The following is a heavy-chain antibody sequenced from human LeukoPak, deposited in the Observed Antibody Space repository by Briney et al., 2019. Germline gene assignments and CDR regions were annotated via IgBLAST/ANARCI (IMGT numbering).Heavy chain of an antibody. V-gene: IGHV3-7*01. Sequence: GGSLRLSCAASGFTFSSYWMNWVRQSPTKGLEWVANIKQDGSERYYVDSVKGRFIISRDNAKNSLSLQMNNLRVEDTAVYYCARAGSHWHYVYWGQGTVVTVSS. D-gene: IGHD3-10*01. J-gene: IGHJ4*02. CDR3: ARAGSHWHYVY. CDR1: GFTFSSYW. CDR2: IKQDGSER.